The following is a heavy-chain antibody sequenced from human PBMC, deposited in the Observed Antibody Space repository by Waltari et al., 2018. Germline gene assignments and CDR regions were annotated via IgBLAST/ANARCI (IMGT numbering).Heavy chain of an antibody. CDR1: GFTFDDYA. Sequence: EVQLVESGGGLVQPGRSLRLSCAASGFTFDDYAMHWVRQAPGKGLGLVSGISWNSGSIGYSDSVKGRFTISRDNAKNSLYLQMNSLRAEDTALYYCAKLPYGSGSSWGQGTMVTVSS. D-gene: IGHD3-10*01. CDR3: AKLPYGSGSS. J-gene: IGHJ3*01. V-gene: IGHV3-9*01. CDR2: ISWNSGSI.